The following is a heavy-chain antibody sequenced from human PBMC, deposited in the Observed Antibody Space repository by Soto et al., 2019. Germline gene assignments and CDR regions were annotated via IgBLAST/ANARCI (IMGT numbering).Heavy chain of an antibody. V-gene: IGHV4-30-4*01. CDR1: GGSIRSSNSY. CDR3: AIVYDTTYNWFDP. J-gene: IGHJ5*02. CDR2: IHNTGGI. D-gene: IGHD3-22*01. Sequence: QVQLQESGPGLVKPSQTLSLVCTVSGGSIRSSNSYWSWIRQPPGKGMEWIGYIHNTGGIYYNPSLKSRVTISLDTSKNQFSLRLSSVTAADTAVYYCAIVYDTTYNWFDPWGQGTPVTVSS.